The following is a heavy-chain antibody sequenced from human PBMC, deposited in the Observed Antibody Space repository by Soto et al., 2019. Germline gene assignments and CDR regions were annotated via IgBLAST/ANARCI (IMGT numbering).Heavy chain of an antibody. CDR1: GYNFTNYG. J-gene: IGHJ4*02. CDR2: ISAYSGHT. V-gene: IGHV1-18*01. D-gene: IGHD6-19*01. CDR3: ARRPHLADNVELDY. Sequence: QVQLVQSGAEVKKPGASVTVSCRASGYNFTNYGINWVRQAPGQGLEWMGWISAYSGHTNYAQKLQDRVTMTTDTSTSTAYMELRSLRSDDTAVYYCARRPHLADNVELDYWGQGTLVTVSS.